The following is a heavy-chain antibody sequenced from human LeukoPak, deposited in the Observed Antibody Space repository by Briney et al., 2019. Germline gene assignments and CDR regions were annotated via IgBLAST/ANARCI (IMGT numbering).Heavy chain of an antibody. Sequence: GGSLRLSCAASGFTFTTYAINWVRQAPGKGLEWVSGISGGGDKAYYADSVNGRFTISRDNSKNTVSLQMSSLRAEDTALYYCAKDLALAGTGVGFDVLGQGAKVAVSS. D-gene: IGHD6-19*01. J-gene: IGHJ3*01. CDR2: ISGGGDKA. V-gene: IGHV3-23*01. CDR1: GFTFTTYA. CDR3: AKDLALAGTGVGFDV.